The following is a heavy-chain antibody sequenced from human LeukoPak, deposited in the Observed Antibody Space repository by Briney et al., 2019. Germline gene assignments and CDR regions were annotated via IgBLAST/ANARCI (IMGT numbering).Heavy chain of an antibody. CDR2: ISSSGTTK. CDR1: GFTFSSYE. V-gene: IGHV3-48*03. CDR3: ARDRGLNSYGLDY. J-gene: IGHJ4*02. D-gene: IGHD5-18*01. Sequence: PGGSLRLPCAASGFTFSSYEMNWVRQAPGKGLEWVSYISSSGTTKYYADSVKGRFTISGDNVKNSLYLQMNSLRAEDTAVYYCARDRGLNSYGLDYWGQGTLVTVSS.